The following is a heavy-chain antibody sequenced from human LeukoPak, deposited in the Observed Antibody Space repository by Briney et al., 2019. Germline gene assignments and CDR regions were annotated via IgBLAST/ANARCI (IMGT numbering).Heavy chain of an antibody. CDR3: ARDPDRQGNLDY. CDR1: GFTFGSYQ. V-gene: IGHV3-48*03. Sequence: GGSLRLSCTVSGFTFGSYQMNWIRQAPGTGLEWHAYISSSGHITYYAESVKGRFAVSRDNAKNSLYLQMDSLRADDTGMYYCARDPDRQGNLDYWGQGTQVIVSS. J-gene: IGHJ4*02. D-gene: IGHD1-14*01. CDR2: ISSSGHIT.